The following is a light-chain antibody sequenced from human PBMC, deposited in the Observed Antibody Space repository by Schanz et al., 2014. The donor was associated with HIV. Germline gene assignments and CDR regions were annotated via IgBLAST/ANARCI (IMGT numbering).Light chain of an antibody. CDR1: SSDVGSYNL. Sequence: QSALTQPASVSGSPGQSITISCTGPSSDVGSYNLVSWYQQHPGKAPKLMIYEGSKRPSGVPNRFSGSKSGNTASLTVSGLQADDEADYYCSSFAGNNKLLFGGGTKLTVL. CDR3: SSFAGNNKLL. CDR2: EGS. V-gene: IGLV2-14*02. J-gene: IGLJ2*01.